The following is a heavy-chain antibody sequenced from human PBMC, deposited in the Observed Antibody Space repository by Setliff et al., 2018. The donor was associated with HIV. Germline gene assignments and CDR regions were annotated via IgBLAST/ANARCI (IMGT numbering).Heavy chain of an antibody. V-gene: IGHV3-74*01. CDR2: INGDGSST. CDR3: ARPSPLGGDLTTPYDY. J-gene: IGHJ4*02. CDR1: GFTFSNYW. Sequence: GGSLRLSCAASGFTFSNYWMHWVRQPPGKGLVWVSRINGDGSSTSYADSVKGRFTISRDNARNTLYLQMTSLRAEDTAVYYCARPSPLGGDLTTPYDYWGQGTLVTVSS. D-gene: IGHD3-16*01.